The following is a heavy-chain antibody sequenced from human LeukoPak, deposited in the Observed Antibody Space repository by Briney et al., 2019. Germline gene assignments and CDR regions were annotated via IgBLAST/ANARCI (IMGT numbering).Heavy chain of an antibody. J-gene: IGHJ4*02. V-gene: IGHV4-59*01. Sequence: SETLSLTCTVSGGSISSYYWSWIRQPPGKGLEWIGYIYYSGSTNYNPSLKSRVTISVDTSKNQFSLKLRSVTAADTAVYYCARGSRNRTYFAYWGQGTLVTVS. D-gene: IGHD1-14*01. CDR3: ARGSRNRTYFAY. CDR1: GGSISSYY. CDR2: IYYSGST.